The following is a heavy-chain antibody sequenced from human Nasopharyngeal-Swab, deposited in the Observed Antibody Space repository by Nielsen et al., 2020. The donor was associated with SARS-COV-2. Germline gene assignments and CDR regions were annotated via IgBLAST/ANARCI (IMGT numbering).Heavy chain of an antibody. Sequence: SVKVSCKASGGTFSSYAISWVRRAPGQGLEWMGGIIPIFGTANYAQKFQGRVTITADKSTSTAYMELSSLRSEDTAVYYCARNPVDYDYVWGSYRYRTFDYWGQGTLVTVSS. J-gene: IGHJ4*02. CDR2: IIPIFGTA. CDR3: ARNPVDYDYVWGSYRYRTFDY. V-gene: IGHV1-69*06. D-gene: IGHD3-16*02. CDR1: GGTFSSYA.